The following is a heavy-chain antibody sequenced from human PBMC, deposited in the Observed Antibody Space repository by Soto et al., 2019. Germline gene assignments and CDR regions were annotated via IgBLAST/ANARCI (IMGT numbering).Heavy chain of an antibody. CDR3: ARDFSFYHWGFYFDY. J-gene: IGHJ4*02. Sequence: QVQLVESGGGVVQPGRSLRLSCAASGFTFSSYAMHWVRQAPGKGLEWVAVISYDGSNKYYADSVKGRFTISRDNSKNTLYLQMNSLRAEDTAVYYCARDFSFYHWGFYFDYWGQGTLVTVSS. V-gene: IGHV3-30-3*01. CDR2: ISYDGSNK. D-gene: IGHD2-2*01. CDR1: GFTFSSYA.